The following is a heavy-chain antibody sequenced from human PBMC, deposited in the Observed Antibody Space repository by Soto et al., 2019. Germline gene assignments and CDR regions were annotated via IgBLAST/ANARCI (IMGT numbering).Heavy chain of an antibody. D-gene: IGHD3-9*01. CDR1: GFTFSSYA. CDR2: ISGSGGST. Sequence: EVQLLESGGGLVQPGGSLRLSCAASGFTFSSYAMSWVRQAPGKGLEWVSAISGSGGSTYYADSVKGRFTISRDNSKNKLYLQMIRLRAEDTAVYYCAKEILRYFHWLRDLGGQGTLVTVSS. V-gene: IGHV3-23*01. CDR3: AKEILRYFHWLRDL. J-gene: IGHJ4*02.